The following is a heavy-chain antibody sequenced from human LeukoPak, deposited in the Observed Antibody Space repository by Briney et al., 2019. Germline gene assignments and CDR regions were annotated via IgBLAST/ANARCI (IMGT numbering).Heavy chain of an antibody. V-gene: IGHV4-30-4*01. J-gene: IGHJ4*02. CDR2: THSSGSS. CDR1: GGSISSGDYY. Sequence: SETLSLTCTVSGGSISSGDYYWNWIRQPPGKGLEWIGYTHSSGSSYYNPSLKSRVTISLDTSENQFSLRLSSVTAADTAVYYCARVLSGSGSLYYFDYWGQGTLVTVSS. D-gene: IGHD3-10*01. CDR3: ARVLSGSGSLYYFDY.